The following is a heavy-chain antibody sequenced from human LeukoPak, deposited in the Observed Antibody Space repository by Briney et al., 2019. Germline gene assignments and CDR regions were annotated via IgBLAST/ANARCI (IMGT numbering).Heavy chain of an antibody. CDR1: GGSISSYY. CDR3: ASSKAVAARGGLD. V-gene: IGHV4-59*12. CDR2: IYYSGST. Sequence: SETLSLACTVSGGSISSYYWSWIRQPPGKGLEWIGYIYYSGSTNYNPSLKSRVTISVDTSKNQFSLKLSSVTAADTAVYYCASSKAVAARGGLDWGQGTLVTVSS. J-gene: IGHJ4*02. D-gene: IGHD6-6*01.